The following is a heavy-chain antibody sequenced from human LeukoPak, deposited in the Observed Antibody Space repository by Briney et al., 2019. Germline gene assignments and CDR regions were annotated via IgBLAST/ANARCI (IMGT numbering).Heavy chain of an antibody. CDR2: INHSGST. J-gene: IGHJ3*02. CDR3: AREAREGHVFDI. D-gene: IGHD5-24*01. Sequence: SETLSLTCAVYGGSFSGYYWSWIRQPRGKGLEWIGEINHSGSTNYNPSLKSRVTISVNTSKNHFSLKLSSVTAADTAVYYCAREAREGHVFDIWGQGTMVTVSS. V-gene: IGHV4-34*01. CDR1: GGSFSGYY.